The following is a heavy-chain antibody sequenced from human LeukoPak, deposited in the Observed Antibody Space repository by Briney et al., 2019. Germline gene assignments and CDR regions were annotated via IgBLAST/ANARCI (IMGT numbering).Heavy chain of an antibody. Sequence: GGSLRLSCAASGFTLDDYAMNWVRQVPGGGLEWGSGINWNGRITEYADSVKDRFAISRQNTKNSLYLYMNNLGGEDTALYFCARGSVQLWLRDTYYYMDVWGKGTTVTVSS. CDR3: ARGSVQLWLRDTYYYMDV. CDR2: INWNGRIT. D-gene: IGHD5-18*01. J-gene: IGHJ6*03. V-gene: IGHV3-20*04. CDR1: GFTLDDYA.